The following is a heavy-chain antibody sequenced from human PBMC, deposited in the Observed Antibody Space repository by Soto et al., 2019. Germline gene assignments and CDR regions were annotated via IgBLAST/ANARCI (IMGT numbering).Heavy chain of an antibody. V-gene: IGHV3-48*03. D-gene: IGHD6-19*01. CDR3: ASLGGVAGNYYYGMDV. J-gene: IGHJ6*02. CDR1: GFTFSSYE. Sequence: GGSLRLSCAASGFTFSSYEMNWVRQAPGKGLEWVSYISSSGSTIYYADSVKGRFTISRDNAKNSLYLQMNSLRAEDTAVYYCASLGGVAGNYYYGMDVWGQGTTVTVSS. CDR2: ISSSGSTI.